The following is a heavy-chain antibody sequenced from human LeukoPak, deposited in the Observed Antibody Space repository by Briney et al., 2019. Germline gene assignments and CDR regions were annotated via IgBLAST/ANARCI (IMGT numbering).Heavy chain of an antibody. Sequence: SETLSLTCTVSVGSINNDNYYWGRIRQSPAEGLVLHWNIYYSGNSGNTYYNPSLKSRVTISVDTAKNEFSLNLSPVTAADTALYYCARLRDTGGYYFYYYFDSWGLGTLVSVSS. V-gene: IGHV4-39*01. D-gene: IGHD3-22*01. CDR3: ARLRDTGGYYFYYYFDS. CDR1: VGSINNDNYY. J-gene: IGHJ4*02. CDR2: IYYSGNSGNT.